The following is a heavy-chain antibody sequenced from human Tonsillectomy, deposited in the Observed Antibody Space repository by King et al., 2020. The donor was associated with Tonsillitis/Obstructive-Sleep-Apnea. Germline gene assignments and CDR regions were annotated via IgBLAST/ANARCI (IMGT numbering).Heavy chain of an antibody. CDR2: IYSGGST. CDR1: GFTVSSNY. CDR3: ARDQKFREPLSYFQH. V-gene: IGHV3-66*01. J-gene: IGHJ1*01. Sequence: AQLVQSGGGLVQPGGSLRLSCAASGFTVSSNYMSWVRQAPGKGLEWVSVIYSGGSTYYADSVKGRFTISRDNSKNTLYLQMNSLRAEDTAVYYCARDQKFREPLSYFQHWGQGTLVTVSS. D-gene: IGHD3-10*01.